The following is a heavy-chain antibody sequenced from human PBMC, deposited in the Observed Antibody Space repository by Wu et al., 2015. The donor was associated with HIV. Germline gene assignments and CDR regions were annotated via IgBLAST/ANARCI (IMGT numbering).Heavy chain of an antibody. Sequence: QVQLVQSGAEVKKPGASVKVSCKASGYTFTSYDINWVRQATGQGLEWMGWMNPXSGNTGYAQKFQGRVTMTTDTSTSTVYMELSSLRSEDTALYYCAKNLKDGRDYWGQGTLVTVSS. V-gene: IGHV1-8*01. CDR1: GYTFTSYD. J-gene: IGHJ4*02. D-gene: IGHD5-24*01. CDR2: MNPXSGNT. CDR3: AKNLKDGRDY.